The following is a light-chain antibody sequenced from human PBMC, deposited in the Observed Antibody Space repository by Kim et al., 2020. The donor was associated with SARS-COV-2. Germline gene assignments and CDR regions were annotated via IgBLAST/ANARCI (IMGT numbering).Light chain of an antibody. CDR2: GKH. Sequence: SSELTQDPAVSVALGQTIRITCQGDSLRNYYVSWYQQKPGQAPVLVIHGKHNRPSGISDRFSGSSSGNTASLTITGAQAEDEADYYCNSRDISGNHLVFG. V-gene: IGLV3-19*01. CDR3: NSRDISGNHLV. CDR1: SLRNYY. J-gene: IGLJ3*02.